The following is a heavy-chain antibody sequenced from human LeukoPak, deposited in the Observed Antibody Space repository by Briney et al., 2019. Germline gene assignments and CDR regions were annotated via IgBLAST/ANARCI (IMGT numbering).Heavy chain of an antibody. CDR2: ISSSSSTI. D-gene: IGHD1-26*01. J-gene: IGHJ4*02. CDR3: AKDIRSGSYLGFGFDY. CDR1: GFTFSSYS. V-gene: IGHV3-48*04. Sequence: PGGSLRLSCAASGFTFSSYSMNWVRQAPGKGLEWVSYISSSSSTIYYADSVKGRFTISRDNAKNSLYLQMNSLRAEDTALYYCAKDIRSGSYLGFGFDYWGQGTLVTVSS.